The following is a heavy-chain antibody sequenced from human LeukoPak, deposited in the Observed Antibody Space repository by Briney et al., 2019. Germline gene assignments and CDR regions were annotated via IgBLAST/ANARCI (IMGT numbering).Heavy chain of an antibody. Sequence: ASVKVSCKASGYTFTGYYMHWVRQAPGQGLECMGWINPNSGGTNYAQKFQGRVTMTRDTSISTAYMELSRLRSDDTAVYYCVPTSELYYFDYWGQGTLVTVSS. CDR3: VPTSELYYFDY. D-gene: IGHD3-10*01. J-gene: IGHJ4*02. CDR1: GYTFTGYY. V-gene: IGHV1-2*02. CDR2: INPNSGGT.